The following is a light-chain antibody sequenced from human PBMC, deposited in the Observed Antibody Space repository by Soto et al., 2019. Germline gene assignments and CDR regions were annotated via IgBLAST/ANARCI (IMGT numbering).Light chain of an antibody. V-gene: IGKV3-20*01. Sequence: EIALTQSPGTLSLSPGERATLSCRASQSVSSSYLAWYQQKPRQAPRLLMYGASSRATGIQDRFSGSGSGTDFTLTISRLEPEDFAVYYCQQYGSSPLYTFGQGTKLEIK. CDR1: QSVSSSY. J-gene: IGKJ2*01. CDR3: QQYGSSPLYT. CDR2: GAS.